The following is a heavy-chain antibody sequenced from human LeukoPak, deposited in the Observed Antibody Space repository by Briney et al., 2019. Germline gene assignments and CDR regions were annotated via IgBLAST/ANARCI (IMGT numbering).Heavy chain of an antibody. D-gene: IGHD3-10*01. V-gene: IGHV1-69*06. J-gene: IGHJ4*02. Sequence: ASVKVSCKASGGTFSSYAISWVRQAPGQGLEWMGRIIPIFGTANYAQTFQGRVTITADKSTSTAYMELSSLRSEDTAVYYCAREATMVRGVIPYYFDYWGQGTLVTVSS. CDR2: IIPIFGTA. CDR3: AREATMVRGVIPYYFDY. CDR1: GGTFSSYA.